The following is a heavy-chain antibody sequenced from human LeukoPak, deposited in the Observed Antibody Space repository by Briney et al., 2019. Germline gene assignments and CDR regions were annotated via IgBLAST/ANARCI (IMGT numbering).Heavy chain of an antibody. CDR2: IKWNSGNI. CDR1: GFTFNDYA. CDR3: VKGGFLEWLTPPYDAFDI. D-gene: IGHD3-3*01. J-gene: IGHJ3*02. Sequence: GGSLGLSCAASGFTFNDYAMHWVRQVPGKGLEWVSGIKWNSGNIGYADSVKGRFTISRDNAKNSLYLQMNSLRAEDTALYYCVKGGFLEWLTPPYDAFDIWGQGTMVTVSS. V-gene: IGHV3-9*01.